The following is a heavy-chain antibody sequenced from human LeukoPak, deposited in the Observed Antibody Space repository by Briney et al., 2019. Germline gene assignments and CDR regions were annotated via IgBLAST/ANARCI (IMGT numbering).Heavy chain of an antibody. CDR2: IYHSGST. Sequence: SETLSLTCTVSGGSISSGGYYWSWLRQPPGQGLEWIGYIYHSGSTYYNPSLKSRVTISVDTSKNQFSLKLSSVTAADTAVYYCARGPPRSYPRWVRPLKYWGQGTLVTVSS. CDR1: GGSISSGGYY. V-gene: IGHV4-30-2*01. D-gene: IGHD1-26*01. CDR3: ARGPPRSYPRWVRPLKY. J-gene: IGHJ4*02.